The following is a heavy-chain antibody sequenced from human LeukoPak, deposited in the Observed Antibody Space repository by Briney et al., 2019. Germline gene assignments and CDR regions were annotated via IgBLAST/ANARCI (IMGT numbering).Heavy chain of an antibody. CDR2: INPNSSGT. CDR3: ARKRLGMTGYLNSSRNWFDP. V-gene: IGHV1-2*02. J-gene: IGHJ5*02. CDR1: GYTFTGYY. Sequence: ASVKVSCKASGYTFTGYYMHWVRQAPGQGLEWMGWINPNSSGTNYAQKLQGRVTMTRDTSISTAYMELSRLRSDDTAVYYCARKRLGMTGYLNSSRNWFDPWGQGTLVTVSS. D-gene: IGHD3-9*01.